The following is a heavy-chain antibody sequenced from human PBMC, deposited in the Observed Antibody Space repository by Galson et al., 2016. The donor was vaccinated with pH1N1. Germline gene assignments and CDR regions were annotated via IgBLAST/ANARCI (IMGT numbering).Heavy chain of an antibody. V-gene: IGHV3-66*02. CDR3: ARPRIASPGALHH. J-gene: IGHJ1*01. CDR1: GLSVRNNY. D-gene: IGHD1-26*01. CDR2: IDSGGNS. Sequence: SLRLSCAASGLSVRNNYMNWVRQAPGKGLEWVSVIDSGGNSFYADPVKGRFTMSRDNSKNTLYLQVNSLTREDTAVYFCARPRIASPGALHHWGQGTRVTVAS.